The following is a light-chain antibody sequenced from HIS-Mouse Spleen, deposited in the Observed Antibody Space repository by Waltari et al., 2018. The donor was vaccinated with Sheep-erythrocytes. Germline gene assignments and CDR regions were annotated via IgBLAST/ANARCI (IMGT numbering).Light chain of an antibody. V-gene: IGKV3-11*01. CDR1: QRVSSY. CDR3: QQLNSYPHT. Sequence: EIVLTQPPATLSLSPGERATPSCMPRQRVSSYLAWYQQKPGQSPRLLIYDASNRATGIPARFSGSGSGTDFTLTISSLEPEDFATYYCQQLNSYPHTFGQGTKLEIK. CDR2: DAS. J-gene: IGKJ2*01.